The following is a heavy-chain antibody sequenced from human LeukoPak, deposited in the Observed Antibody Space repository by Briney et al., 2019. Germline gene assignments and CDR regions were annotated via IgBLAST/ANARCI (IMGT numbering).Heavy chain of an antibody. CDR1: GFPFNSYA. CDR3: ARTIAAANP. Sequence: SGGALGLSCSASGFPFNSYAISWGRPAPGEGVEWVSYISSSSSTIYYADSVKGRFTISRDNAKNSLYLQMNSLRAEDTAVYYCARTIAAANPWGQGTLVTVSS. V-gene: IGHV3-48*01. J-gene: IGHJ5*02. CDR2: ISSSSSTI. D-gene: IGHD6-13*01.